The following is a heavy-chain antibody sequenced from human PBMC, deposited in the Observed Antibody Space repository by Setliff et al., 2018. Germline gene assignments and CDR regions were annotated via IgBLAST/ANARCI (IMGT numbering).Heavy chain of an antibody. D-gene: IGHD2-15*01. J-gene: IGHJ4*02. CDR3: ARTCSGSGCYAGLES. Sequence: GESLKISCAASGFFFRSYEMNWVRQTPGKGLEWVSYINSGGTKIYYADSVEGRFTISRDNAQNSLYLQMNSLRAEDTAVYYCARTCSGSGCYAGLESWGQGTPVTVSS. CDR2: INSGGTKI. V-gene: IGHV3-48*03. CDR1: GFFFRSYE.